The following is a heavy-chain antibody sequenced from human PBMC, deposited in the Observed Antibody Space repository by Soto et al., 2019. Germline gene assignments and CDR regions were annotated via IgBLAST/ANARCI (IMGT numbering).Heavy chain of an antibody. CDR1: GGSISSGGYY. Sequence: QVQLQESGPGLVKPSQTLSLTCTVSGGSISSGGYYWSWIRQHPGKGLEWIGYIYYSGSTYYNPTLKSRVTISVDTSKNQFSLKLSAVTAADTAVYYCARAGYSMVAGYYFDYWGQGTLVTVSS. J-gene: IGHJ4*02. D-gene: IGHD2-15*01. CDR2: IYYSGST. V-gene: IGHV4-31*03. CDR3: ARAGYSMVAGYYFDY.